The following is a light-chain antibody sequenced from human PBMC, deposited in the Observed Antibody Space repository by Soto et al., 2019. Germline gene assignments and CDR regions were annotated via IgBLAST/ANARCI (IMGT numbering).Light chain of an antibody. V-gene: IGLV1-40*01. Sequence: QSVLTQPPSVSGAPGQRVTISCTGSSSNIGAGYDVHWYQQPTGTAPKLLIYGNSNRPSGVPDRFSGSKSGTSASLAITGLQAEDGADYYCQSYDVSLSAVVFGGGTKLTVL. CDR3: QSYDVSLSAVV. CDR2: GNS. J-gene: IGLJ2*01. CDR1: SSNIGAGYD.